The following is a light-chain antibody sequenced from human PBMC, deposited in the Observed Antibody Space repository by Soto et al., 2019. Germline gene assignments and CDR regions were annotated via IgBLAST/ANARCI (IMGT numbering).Light chain of an antibody. CDR1: QSASSH. CDR2: DAS. V-gene: IGKV3-11*01. J-gene: IGKJ4*01. CDR3: QHSDYWL. Sequence: EIVLTQSPATLSLFPGERATLSCRASQSASSHLAWYQQKLGQAPRLVIYDASKRAPGIPARFSGSGSGTDFTLTISSLEPEDFAVYHCQHSDYWLFGGGTKVEI.